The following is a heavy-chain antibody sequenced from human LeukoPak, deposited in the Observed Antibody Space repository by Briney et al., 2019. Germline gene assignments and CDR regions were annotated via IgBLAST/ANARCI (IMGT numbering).Heavy chain of an antibody. J-gene: IGHJ5*02. Sequence: SETLSLTCTVSGGSISSSSYYWGWIRQPPGKGLEWIGSIYYSGSTYYNPSLKSRVTISVDTSKNQFSLKLSSVTAADTAVYYRARKSSWFDPWGQGTLVTVSS. V-gene: IGHV4-39*01. CDR3: ARKSSWFDP. CDR2: IYYSGST. CDR1: GGSISSSSYY. D-gene: IGHD6-13*01.